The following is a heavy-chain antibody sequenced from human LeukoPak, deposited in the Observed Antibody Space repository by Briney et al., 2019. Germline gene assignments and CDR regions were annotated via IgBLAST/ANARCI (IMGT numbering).Heavy chain of an antibody. Sequence: PGGSLRLSCAASGFTFSIYWMSWVRQAPGKGLEWVANIKQDGSEKYYVDSVKGRFTISRDNAKNSMYLQMNSLRVEDTGVYYCARDLFSSTVSFRVNAYWGQGTLVTVSS. CDR2: IKQDGSEK. D-gene: IGHD4-11*01. CDR3: ARDLFSSTVSFRVNAY. J-gene: IGHJ4*02. CDR1: GFTFSIYW. V-gene: IGHV3-7*01.